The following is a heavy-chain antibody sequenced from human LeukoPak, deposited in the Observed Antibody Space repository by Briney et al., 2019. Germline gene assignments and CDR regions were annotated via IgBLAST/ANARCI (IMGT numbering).Heavy chain of an antibody. J-gene: IGHJ5*02. CDR2: IYTSGST. Sequence: SETLSLTCTVSGGSISSYYWSWIRQPAGKGLEWIGRIYTSGSTNYNPSLKSRVTMSVDTSKNQFSLKLSSVTAADTAVYYCAGETYYYDSSGYYWFDPWGQGTLVTVSS. V-gene: IGHV4-4*07. CDR3: AGETYYYDSSGYYWFDP. CDR1: GGSISSYY. D-gene: IGHD3-22*01.